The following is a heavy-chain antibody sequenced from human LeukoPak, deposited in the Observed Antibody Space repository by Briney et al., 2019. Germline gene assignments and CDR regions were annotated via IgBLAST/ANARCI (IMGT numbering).Heavy chain of an antibody. CDR3: ARENYYGSGSGDPFDY. V-gene: IGHV6-1*01. Sequence: SQTLSLTCAISGDSVSSNSAAWNWIRQSPSRGLEWLGRTYYRSKWYNDYAVSVKSRITINPDTSKNQFSLQLNSVTPEDTAVYYCARENYYGSGSGDPFDYWGQRTLVTVSS. CDR1: GDSVSSNSAA. J-gene: IGHJ4*02. CDR2: TYYRSKWYN. D-gene: IGHD3-10*01.